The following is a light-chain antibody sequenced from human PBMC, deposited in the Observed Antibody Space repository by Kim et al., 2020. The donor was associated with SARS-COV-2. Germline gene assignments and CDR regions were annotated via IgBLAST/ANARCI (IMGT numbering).Light chain of an antibody. CDR2: DAS. CDR3: QEYKSDSWT. V-gene: IGKV1-5*01. CDR1: QSINIW. Sequence: GDRVTITCRASQSINIWLAWYQQKPEKAPNLLIYDASNLETGVPSRFSGSGSGTQITLTISSLQPDDFATYYCQEYKSDSWTFGQGTKVDIK. J-gene: IGKJ1*01.